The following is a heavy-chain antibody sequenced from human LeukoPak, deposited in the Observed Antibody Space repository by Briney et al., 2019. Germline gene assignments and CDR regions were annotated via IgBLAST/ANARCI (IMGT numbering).Heavy chain of an antibody. D-gene: IGHD2-21*01. CDR3: ARGCYSYFDY. Sequence: SETLSLTCAVYGGSFSGYYWGWIRQPPGKGLEWVGEINHSGSTNYNPSLKSRVTISVDTSRNQFSLKLSSVTAADTAVYYCARGCYSYFDYWGQGTLVTVSS. CDR1: GGSFSGYY. CDR2: INHSGST. J-gene: IGHJ4*02. V-gene: IGHV4-34*01.